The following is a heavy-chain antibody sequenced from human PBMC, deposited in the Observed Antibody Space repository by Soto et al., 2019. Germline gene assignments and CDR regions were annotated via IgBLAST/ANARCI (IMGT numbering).Heavy chain of an antibody. CDR2: IIPILGIA. Sequence: QVQLVQSGAEVKKPGSSVKVSCKASGGTFSSYTTSWVRQAPGQGLEWMGRIIPILGIANYAQKFQGRVTITADKSTSTAYMELSSLRSEDTAVYYCARDTNYGDYDYWGQGTLVTVSS. CDR3: ARDTNYGDYDY. V-gene: IGHV1-69*08. J-gene: IGHJ4*02. D-gene: IGHD4-17*01. CDR1: GGTFSSYT.